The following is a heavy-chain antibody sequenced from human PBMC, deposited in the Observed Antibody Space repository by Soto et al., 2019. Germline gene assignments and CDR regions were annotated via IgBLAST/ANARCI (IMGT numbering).Heavy chain of an antibody. J-gene: IGHJ6*02. Sequence: GGSLRLSCAASGFTFSDYYMSWIRQAPGKGLEWVSYISSSSSYTNYADSAKGRFTISRDNAKNSLYLQMNSLRAEDTAVYYCARDIFSTYYDILTGYSPQGMDVWGQGTTVTVSS. CDR1: GFTFSDYY. V-gene: IGHV3-11*06. D-gene: IGHD3-9*01. CDR3: ARDIFSTYYDILTGYSPQGMDV. CDR2: ISSSSSYT.